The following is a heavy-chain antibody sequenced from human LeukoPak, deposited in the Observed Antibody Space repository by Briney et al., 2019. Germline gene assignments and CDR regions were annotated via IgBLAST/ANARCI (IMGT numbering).Heavy chain of an antibody. CDR1: GGSISGYY. CDR2: IYFSGST. D-gene: IGHD4-17*01. V-gene: IGHV4-59*08. CDR3: ARHIYGASVAFDI. J-gene: IGHJ3*02. Sequence: PSETLSLTCAVSGGSISGYYWSWIRQPPGRGLEWVGYIYFSGSTNYNPYLKSRVIISVDTPTNQFSLRLSSVTAADSALYFCARHIYGASVAFDIWGQGTMVTISS.